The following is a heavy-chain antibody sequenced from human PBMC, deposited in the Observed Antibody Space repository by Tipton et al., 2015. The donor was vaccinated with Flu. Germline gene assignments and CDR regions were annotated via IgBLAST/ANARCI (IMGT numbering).Heavy chain of an antibody. CDR3: ARDHPPSITVLGEITDYFGMDV. V-gene: IGHV3-48*03. CDR2: ISRSGSTI. D-gene: IGHD3-3*01. J-gene: IGHJ6*02. CDR1: GFTFSVYG. Sequence: QLVQSGGGLIQPGRSLRLSCAASGFTFSVYGMHWVRQAPGKGLEWVSHISRSGSTINYADSVRGRFTISRDNAKKSLYLQMNSLRAEDTAVYYCARDHPPSITVLGEITDYFGMDVWGQGTTVTVSS.